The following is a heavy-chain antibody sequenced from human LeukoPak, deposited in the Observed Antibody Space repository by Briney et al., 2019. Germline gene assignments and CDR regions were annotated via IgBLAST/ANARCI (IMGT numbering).Heavy chain of an antibody. V-gene: IGHV3-33*01. CDR2: IWYDGSNK. CDR3: ARDYPEEDGYYNPVDY. Sequence: GGSLRLSCAASGFTFSSYGMHWVRQAPGKGLEWVAVIWYDGSNKYYADSVKGRFTISRDNAKNSLYLQMNSLRAEDTAVYYCARDYPEEDGYYNPVDYWGQGTLVTVSS. CDR1: GFTFSSYG. D-gene: IGHD3-22*01. J-gene: IGHJ4*02.